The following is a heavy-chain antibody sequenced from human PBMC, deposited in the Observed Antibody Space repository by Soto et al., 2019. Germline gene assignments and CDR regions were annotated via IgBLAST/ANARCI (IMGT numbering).Heavy chain of an antibody. D-gene: IGHD3-3*02. Sequence: PGGSLRLSCAASGFTFSSYAMSWVRQAPGKGLEWVSPISGSGGSTYYTDSVKGRFTVSRDNSKNTVYLQMNSLRVEDTAVYYCAKPSYIFGVVITGAFDYWGQGALVTVSS. CDR2: ISGSGGST. V-gene: IGHV3-23*01. J-gene: IGHJ4*02. CDR1: GFTFSSYA. CDR3: AKPSYIFGVVITGAFDY.